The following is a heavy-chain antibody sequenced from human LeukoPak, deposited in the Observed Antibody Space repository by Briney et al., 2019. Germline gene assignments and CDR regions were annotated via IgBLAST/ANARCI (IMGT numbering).Heavy chain of an antibody. V-gene: IGHV4-59*01. CDR2: IYYSGST. CDR3: ARAPSHYDSSGYYYGGEGDVFDI. D-gene: IGHD3-22*01. Sequence: SETLSLTCTVSGGSISSYYWSWIRQPPGKGLEWIGYIYYSGSTNYNPSLKSRVTISVDTSKNQFSLKLSSVTAADTAVYYCARAPSHYDSSGYYYGGEGDVFDIWGQGTMVTVSS. J-gene: IGHJ3*02. CDR1: GGSISSYY.